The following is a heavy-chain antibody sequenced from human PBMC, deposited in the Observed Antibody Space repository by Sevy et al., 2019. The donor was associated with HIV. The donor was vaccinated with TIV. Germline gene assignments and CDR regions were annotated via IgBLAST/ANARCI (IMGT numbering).Heavy chain of an antibody. CDR2: IKQDGSVK. J-gene: IGHJ4*02. CDR1: GFSLNSYW. D-gene: IGHD6-13*01. Sequence: GGSLRLSCAASGFSLNSYWMSWVRQAPGKGLEWVANIKQDGSVKYYVGSVKGRFTISGDNARNLLYLQMNSLRAEDTALYYCVRAIAADGSFWGQGTLVTVSS. CDR3: VRAIAADGSF. V-gene: IGHV3-7*01.